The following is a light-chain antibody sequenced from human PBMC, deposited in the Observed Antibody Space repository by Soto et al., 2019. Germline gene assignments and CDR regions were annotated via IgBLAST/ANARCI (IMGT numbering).Light chain of an antibody. CDR1: QSVLHSSNNENY. V-gene: IGKV4-1*01. J-gene: IGKJ4*01. Sequence: DIVMTQSPDSLAVSLGERATINCKSSQSVLHSSNNENYLAWYQQKPGQPPKLLIYWASTRESGVPDRFSGSGSGTDFTLTSSSLQAEDVAVYYCQQYNTVPLTLGGGIKVQIK. CDR3: QQYNTVPLT. CDR2: WAS.